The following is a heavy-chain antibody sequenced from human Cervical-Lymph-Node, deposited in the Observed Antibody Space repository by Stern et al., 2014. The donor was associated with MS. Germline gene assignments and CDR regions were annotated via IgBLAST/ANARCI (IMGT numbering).Heavy chain of an antibody. V-gene: IGHV3-74*02. CDR3: ARVGATSPIDF. Sequence: EVQLEESGGGLVQPGGSLRLSCAASGLTLSMYRMHWLRQIPGKGLVWVSRSEVDGTTTAYADSVKGRFTISRDNAKNTLYLQMNSLRADDTAVYYCARVGATSPIDFWGQGTLVTVSS. CDR1: GLTLSMYR. CDR2: SEVDGTTT. J-gene: IGHJ4*02. D-gene: IGHD3-16*01.